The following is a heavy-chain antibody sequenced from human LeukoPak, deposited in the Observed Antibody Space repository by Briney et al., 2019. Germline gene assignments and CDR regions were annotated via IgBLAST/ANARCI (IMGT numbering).Heavy chain of an antibody. CDR3: ARHFYGDSTFDY. V-gene: IGHV4-34*01. D-gene: IGHD4-17*01. Sequence: SETLSLTCAVYGGSFSGYYWSWIRQPPGKGLEWIGEINHSGSTNYNPSLKSRVTISVDTSKNQFSLKLSSVTAADTAVYYCARHFYGDSTFDYWGQGTLVTVSS. CDR2: INHSGST. CDR1: GGSFSGYY. J-gene: IGHJ4*02.